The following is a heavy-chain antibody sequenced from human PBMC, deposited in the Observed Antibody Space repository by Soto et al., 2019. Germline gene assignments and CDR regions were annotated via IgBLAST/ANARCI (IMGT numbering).Heavy chain of an antibody. CDR1: GYTFTSYG. Sequence: QVQLVQSGAEEKKPGASVKVSCKDSGYTFTSYGISWVRQAPGQGLEWMGWISAYNGNTNYAQKLQGRVTMTTDTSTSTAYMELRSRRSDDTAVYYCATDCAAAGPVDYWGQGTLVTVSS. J-gene: IGHJ4*02. V-gene: IGHV1-18*01. D-gene: IGHD6-13*01. CDR2: ISAYNGNT. CDR3: ATDCAAAGPVDY.